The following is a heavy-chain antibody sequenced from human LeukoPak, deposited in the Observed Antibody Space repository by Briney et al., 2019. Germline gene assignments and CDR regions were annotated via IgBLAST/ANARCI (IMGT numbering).Heavy chain of an antibody. CDR1: GYTFTGYY. Sequence: ASVKVSCKASGYTFTGYYMHWVRQAPGQRPEWMGLINPGGDNTKYAQNFQGRVTMTSDTSARTVYMELSSLSSEDTAIYYCARIRDGYNDAYDIWGQGTVVTVPS. J-gene: IGHJ3*02. V-gene: IGHV1-46*01. D-gene: IGHD5-24*01. CDR3: ARIRDGYNDAYDI. CDR2: INPGGDNT.